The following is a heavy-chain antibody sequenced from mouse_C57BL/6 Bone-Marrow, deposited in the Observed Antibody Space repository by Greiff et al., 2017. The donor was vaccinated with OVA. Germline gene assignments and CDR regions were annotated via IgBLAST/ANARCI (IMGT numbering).Heavy chain of an antibody. CDR3: ARSQGYGFAY. V-gene: IGHV1-81*01. CDR1: GYTFTSYG. Sequence: QVQLQQSGAELARPGASVKLSCKASGYTFTSYGISWVKQRTGQGLEWIGEIYPGSGNTYYNEKFKGKATLTADKSSSTAYMELRSLTSEDSAVYFCARSQGYGFAYWGQGTLVTVSA. J-gene: IGHJ3*01. CDR2: IYPGSGNT. D-gene: IGHD2-14*01.